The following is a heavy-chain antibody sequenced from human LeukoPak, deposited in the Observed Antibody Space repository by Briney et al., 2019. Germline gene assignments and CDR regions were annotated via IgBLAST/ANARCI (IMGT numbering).Heavy chain of an antibody. D-gene: IGHD3-10*01. CDR3: ARVRFYYQRGPALYLYYFDH. V-gene: IGHV4-59*12. CDR2: IYYSGST. J-gene: IGHJ4*02. CDR1: GGSISSYY. Sequence: SETLSLTCTVSGGSISSYYWSWIRQPPGKGLEWIGYIYYSGSTNYNPSLKSRVTISVDTSKNQFSLKLSSLTAADTAVYYCARVRFYYQRGPALYLYYFDHGGQGTRFTLSS.